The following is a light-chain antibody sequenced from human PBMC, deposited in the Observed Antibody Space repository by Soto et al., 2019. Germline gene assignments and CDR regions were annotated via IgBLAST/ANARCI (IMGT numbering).Light chain of an antibody. CDR1: QSIDKY. CDR2: AAS. J-gene: IGKJ1*01. CDR3: QQSYSSPGT. Sequence: DIQMTQSPSSLSASVGERVTITCRASQSIDKYLNWYQHKPGKAPYLLIYAASHLRSGVQTRFSGSVTGTSFTLPISSLQYEDLATYYCQQSYSSPGTFGRGTKVELK. V-gene: IGKV1-39*01.